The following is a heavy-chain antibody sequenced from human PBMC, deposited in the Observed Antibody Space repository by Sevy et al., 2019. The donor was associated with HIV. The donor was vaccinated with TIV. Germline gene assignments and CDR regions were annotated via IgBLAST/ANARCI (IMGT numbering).Heavy chain of an antibody. CDR2: IGSSSGTI. V-gene: IGHV3-48*01. CDR1: GFSFSSYS. CDR3: ARDDHWAFDY. Sequence: GGSLRLSCVTSGFSFSSYSMNWVRQAPGKGLEWVSYIGSSSGTIRYADSVKGRLTISIENAKNSLFLQMNSLRAEDTAVYYCARDDHWAFDYWGQGALVTVSS. D-gene: IGHD7-27*01. J-gene: IGHJ4*02.